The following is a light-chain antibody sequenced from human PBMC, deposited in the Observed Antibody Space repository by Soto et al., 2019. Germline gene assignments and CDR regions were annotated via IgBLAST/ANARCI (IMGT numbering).Light chain of an antibody. CDR3: QQRSNWPVT. CDR2: DAS. V-gene: IGKV3-11*01. Sequence: EIVVTQSPATLSLSPGERATLSCRASQSVSSYLAWYQQKPGQAPRLLIYDASNRATGIPARFSGSGSGTDFTLTISSLEPEDFAVYYCQQRSNWPVTFGQGTRREIK. CDR1: QSVSSY. J-gene: IGKJ5*01.